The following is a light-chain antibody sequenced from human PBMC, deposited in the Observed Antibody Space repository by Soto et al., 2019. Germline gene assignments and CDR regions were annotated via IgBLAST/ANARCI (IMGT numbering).Light chain of an antibody. CDR1: QSISSW. V-gene: IGKV1-5*03. CDR3: QQYESYPLT. Sequence: DIHMTKTQSTLSASVGDRGTITCRASQSISSWLAWYQQKPGKAPKLLIYKASSLESGVPSRFSGGGSGTEFTLTISSLQPDDFATYYCQQYESYPLTFGQGTKVDIK. J-gene: IGKJ1*01. CDR2: KAS.